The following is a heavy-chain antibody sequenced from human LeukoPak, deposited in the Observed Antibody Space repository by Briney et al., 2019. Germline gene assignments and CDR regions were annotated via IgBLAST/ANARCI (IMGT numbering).Heavy chain of an antibody. CDR2: INQDGSAI. CDR1: GFSFSNSW. D-gene: IGHD1-14*01. CDR3: ARDPHHRALDL. V-gene: IGHV3-7*01. Sequence: GGSLRLSCAASGFSFSNSWMSWVRQPPGKGLEWVADINQDGSAILNVDSLKGRLTISRDNAKNSLYLQKHSLRVEDTAVYYCARDPHHRALDLWGQGTLVTVSS. J-gene: IGHJ5*02.